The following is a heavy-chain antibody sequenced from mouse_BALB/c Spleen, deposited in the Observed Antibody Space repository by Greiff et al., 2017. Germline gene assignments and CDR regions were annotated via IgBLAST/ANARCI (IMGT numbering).Heavy chain of an antibody. CDR3: ARSITGLYYAMDY. J-gene: IGHJ4*01. D-gene: IGHD2-4*01. CDR1: GFTFSSFG. V-gene: IGHV5-17*02. CDR2: ISSGSSTI. Sequence: EVQVVESGGGLVQPGGSRKLSCAASGFTFSSFGMHWVRQAPEKGLEWVAYISSGSSTIYYAETVKGRFTISRDNPKNTLFLQMTSLRSEDTAMYYCARSITGLYYAMDYWGQGTSVTVSS.